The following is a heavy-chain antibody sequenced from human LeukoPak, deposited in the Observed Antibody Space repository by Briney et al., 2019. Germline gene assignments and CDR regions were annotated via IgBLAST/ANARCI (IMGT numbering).Heavy chain of an antibody. Sequence: ASVKVSCKVSGYTLTELSMHWVRQAPGKGLEWMGGFDPEDGETIYAQKFQGRVTMTRDTSTSTVYMELSSLRSEDTAVYYCARDAHWFDPWGQGTLVTVSS. CDR3: ARDAHWFDP. CDR2: FDPEDGET. J-gene: IGHJ5*02. CDR1: GYTLTELS. V-gene: IGHV1-24*01.